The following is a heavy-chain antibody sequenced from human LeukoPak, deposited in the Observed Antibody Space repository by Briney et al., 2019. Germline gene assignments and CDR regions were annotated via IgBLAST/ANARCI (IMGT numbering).Heavy chain of an antibody. CDR2: ISSSCYAI. Sequence: PGGFLRLSCTASGFSFSSYSMNWVRQAPGKGLEWVSYISSSCYAIFYADSVKGRFTISRDNAKNSLYLQMNSLRAEDTAVYYCARDLRGYCSSTSCSDYWGQGTLVTVSS. D-gene: IGHD2-2*01. V-gene: IGHV3-48*01. CDR3: ARDLRGYCSSTSCSDY. CDR1: GFSFSSYS. J-gene: IGHJ4*02.